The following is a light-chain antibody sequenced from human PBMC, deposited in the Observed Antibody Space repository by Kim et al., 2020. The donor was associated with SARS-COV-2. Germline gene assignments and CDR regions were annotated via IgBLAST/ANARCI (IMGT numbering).Light chain of an antibody. V-gene: IGLV3-1*01. Sequence: GSPGQEASITCSADKLGDKYACWYRQKPGQSPVLVIYQNGKRPSGIPERFSGSNSGNTATLTISGTQASDEADYYCQTWDSSTVVFGGGTKLTVL. CDR3: QTWDSSTVV. CDR2: QNG. J-gene: IGLJ2*01. CDR1: KLGDKY.